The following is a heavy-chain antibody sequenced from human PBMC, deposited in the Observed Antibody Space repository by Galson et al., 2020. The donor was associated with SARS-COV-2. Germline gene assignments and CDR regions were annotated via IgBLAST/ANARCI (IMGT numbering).Heavy chain of an antibody. V-gene: IGHV2-5*02. CDR1: GFSLSTSGVG. D-gene: IGHD2-2*01. CDR3: AHRPWYQLLSGSWLNWCDH. Sequence: QSGPTLVKPTQTLTLTCTFSGFSLSTSGVGVGWIRQPPGKALEWLAIIYWDDDKRYSPSLKSRPTITKDTSKNQVVLTMTNMDPVDTATYYCAHRPWYQLLSGSWLNWCDHWGQGTLVTVSS. J-gene: IGHJ5*02. CDR2: IYWDDDK.